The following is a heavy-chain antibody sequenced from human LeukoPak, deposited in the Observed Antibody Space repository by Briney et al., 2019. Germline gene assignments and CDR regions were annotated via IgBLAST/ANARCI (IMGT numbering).Heavy chain of an antibody. CDR3: AKDDWYYYDCGDYPDY. CDR1: GFTFSSHG. Sequence: GGSLRLSCAASGFTFSSHGMHWVRQAPGKGLEWVAFIRYDGSNKYYADSVKGRFTISRDNSKNTLYLQMNSLRTEDTALYYCAKDDWYYYDCGDYPDYWGQGTLVTVSS. CDR2: IRYDGSNK. J-gene: IGHJ4*02. D-gene: IGHD3-22*01. V-gene: IGHV3-30*02.